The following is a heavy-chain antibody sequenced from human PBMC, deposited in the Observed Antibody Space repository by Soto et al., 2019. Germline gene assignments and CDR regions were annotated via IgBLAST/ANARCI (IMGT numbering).Heavy chain of an antibody. D-gene: IGHD3-3*01. V-gene: IGHV3-11*01. CDR2: IDTSSTKI. Sequence: QVQLVESGGDLVKRGGSLRLSCAASGYTFSDYYMSWIRQAPGKGLEWISYIDTSSTKIYYADSVKGRFTISRDNAKNSLYLEMNSQGDEVTAVYYCATHYDMWSGYLSPLDYWGQGTLVTVSS. CDR3: ATHYDMWSGYLSPLDY. CDR1: GYTFSDYY. J-gene: IGHJ4*02.